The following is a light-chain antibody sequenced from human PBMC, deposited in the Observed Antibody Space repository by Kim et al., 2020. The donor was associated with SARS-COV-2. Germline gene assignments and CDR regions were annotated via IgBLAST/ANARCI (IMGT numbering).Light chain of an antibody. CDR2: QDA. CDR1: KLGEKY. J-gene: IGLJ2*01. Sequence: GSPGQTASITCSGDKLGEKYVCWYQQKPGQSPVVVIYQDAMRPSGIPERFSGSNSGNTATLTISETQAMDEADYYCQVWDSTTTVFGGGTQLTVL. V-gene: IGLV3-1*01. CDR3: QVWDSTTTV.